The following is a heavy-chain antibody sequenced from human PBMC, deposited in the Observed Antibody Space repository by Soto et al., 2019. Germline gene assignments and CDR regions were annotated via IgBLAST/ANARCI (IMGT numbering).Heavy chain of an antibody. Sequence: QITLKESGPTLVKPTQTLTLTCTFSGFSLSTSGVGVGWIRQPPGKALEWLALIYWNDDKRYSPSLKSRLTITKDTSKNQVVLTMTNMDPVDTATYYCAHSDRSGYPFTWFDPWGQGTLVTVSS. CDR2: IYWNDDK. J-gene: IGHJ5*02. CDR1: GFSLSTSGVG. CDR3: AHSDRSGYPFTWFDP. V-gene: IGHV2-5*01. D-gene: IGHD5-12*01.